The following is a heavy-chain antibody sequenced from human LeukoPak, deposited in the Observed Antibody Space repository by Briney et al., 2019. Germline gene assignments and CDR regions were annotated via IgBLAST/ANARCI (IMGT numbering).Heavy chain of an antibody. D-gene: IGHD3-22*01. CDR1: GFTVSSNY. J-gene: IGHJ4*02. CDR2: IYSSGST. Sequence: PGGSLRLSCAAPGFTVSSNYMSWVRQAPGKGLEWVSVIYSSGSTYYADSVKGRFTISRDNSKNTLYLQMNSLRAEDTAVYYCARFAYYYDSSGYQYSFDYWGQGTLVTVSS. V-gene: IGHV3-53*01. CDR3: ARFAYYYDSSGYQYSFDY.